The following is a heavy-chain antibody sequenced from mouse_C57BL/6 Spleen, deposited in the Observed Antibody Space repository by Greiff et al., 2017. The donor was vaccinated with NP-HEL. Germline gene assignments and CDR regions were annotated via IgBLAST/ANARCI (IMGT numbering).Heavy chain of an antibody. CDR2: ISYDGSN. CDR1: GYSITSGYY. Sequence: EVQLVESGPGLVKPSQSLSLTCSVTGYSITSGYYWNWIRQFPGNKLEWMGYISYDGSNNYNPSLKNRISITRDTSKNQFFLKLNSVTTEDTATYYCARGGYGSSHGGYFDYWGQGTTLTVSS. V-gene: IGHV3-6*01. CDR3: ARGGYGSSHGGYFDY. J-gene: IGHJ2*01. D-gene: IGHD1-1*01.